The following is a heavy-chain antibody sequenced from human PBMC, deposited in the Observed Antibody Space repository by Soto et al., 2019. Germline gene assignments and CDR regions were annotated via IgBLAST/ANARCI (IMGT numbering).Heavy chain of an antibody. Sequence: QAQLVQSGPEVKKPGASVKVSCKASGYRFTSYGISWVRQAPGQGLEWLGWISAYDDNTKYAQTLQGRVSMSTDTSTNTAYMELRSLRSDDTAMYYYARGGYYDSSGSRNYHYYGMNVWGQGTTVTVSS. CDR1: GYRFTSYG. CDR2: ISAYDDNT. D-gene: IGHD3-22*01. CDR3: ARGGYYDSSGSRNYHYYGMNV. J-gene: IGHJ6*02. V-gene: IGHV1-18*01.